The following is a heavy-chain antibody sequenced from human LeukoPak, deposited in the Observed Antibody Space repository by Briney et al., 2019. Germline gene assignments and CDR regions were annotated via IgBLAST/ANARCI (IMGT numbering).Heavy chain of an antibody. V-gene: IGHV4-38-2*01. CDR3: ARGQWESSDFWSGYYTGCYFDY. Sequence: PSETLPLTCAVSGYSISSGYYWGWIRQPPGKGLEWIGSIYHSGSTYYNPSLKSRVTISVDTSKNQFSLKLSSVTAADTAVYYCARGQWESSDFWSGYYTGCYFDYWGQGTLVTVSS. CDR1: GYSISSGYY. CDR2: IYHSGST. D-gene: IGHD3-3*01. J-gene: IGHJ4*02.